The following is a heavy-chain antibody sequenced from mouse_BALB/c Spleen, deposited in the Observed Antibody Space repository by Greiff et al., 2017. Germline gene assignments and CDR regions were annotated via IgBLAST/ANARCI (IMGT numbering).Heavy chain of an antibody. V-gene: IGHV3-8*02. CDR2: ISYSGST. J-gene: IGHJ3*01. D-gene: IGHD3-2*01. Sequence: EVKLMESGPSLVKPSQTLSLTCSVTGDSITSGYWNWIRKFPGNKLEYMGYISYSGSTYYNPSLKSRISITRDTSKNQYYLQLNSVTTEDTATYYGARPKTARATAWFAYWGQGTLVTVSA. CDR3: ARPKTARATAWFAY. CDR1: GDSITSGY.